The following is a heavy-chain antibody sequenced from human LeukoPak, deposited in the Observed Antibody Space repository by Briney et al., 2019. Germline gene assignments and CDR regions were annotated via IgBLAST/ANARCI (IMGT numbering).Heavy chain of an antibody. J-gene: IGHJ4*02. CDR2: ISHDGDNK. CDR1: GSTFSGHA. V-gene: IGHV3-30-3*01. Sequence: PGRSLRLSCAASGSTFSGHAMHWLRQVPGKGLQWVLGISHDGDNKYYPDSVKGRFIVSRDNSKNTLSLEMNSLRAEDTGLYYCARVGSGPLRNYYDYWGQGTPVTVSS. D-gene: IGHD3-3*01. CDR3: ARVGSGPLRNYYDY.